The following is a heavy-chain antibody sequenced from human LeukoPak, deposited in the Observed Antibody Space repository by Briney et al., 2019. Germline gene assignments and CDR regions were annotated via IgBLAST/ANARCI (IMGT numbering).Heavy chain of an antibody. D-gene: IGHD5-18*01. CDR1: GFIFSDFS. J-gene: IGHJ4*02. V-gene: IGHV3-21*01. CDR2: ISSSSSDI. Sequence: PGGSLRLSCAASGFIFSDFSISWVRQAPGKGLEWVSCISSSSSDIYYADSVKGRFTVTRDNATNSLHLQMNSLRAEDTAVYYCATSPVYSYGHPYYFDYWGQGTLVTVSS. CDR3: ATSPVYSYGHPYYFDY.